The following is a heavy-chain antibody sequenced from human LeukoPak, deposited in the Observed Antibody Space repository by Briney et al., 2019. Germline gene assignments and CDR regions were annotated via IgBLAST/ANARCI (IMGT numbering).Heavy chain of an antibody. CDR2: ISSSSSYV. D-gene: IGHD3-10*01. CDR3: ARDRDYYGSGTKDY. V-gene: IGHV3-21*01. CDR1: GFTFSSCS. J-gene: IGHJ4*02. Sequence: PGGSLRLSCAASGFTFSSCSMNWVRQAPGKGLEWVSSISSSSSYVYYADSVKGRFTISRDNAKNSLYLQMNSLRAEDTAVYYCARDRDYYGSGTKDYWGQGTLVTVSS.